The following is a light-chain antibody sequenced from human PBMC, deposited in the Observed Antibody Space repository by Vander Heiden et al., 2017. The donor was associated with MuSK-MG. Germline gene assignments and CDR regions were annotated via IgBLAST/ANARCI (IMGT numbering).Light chain of an antibody. CDR3: QKYNSAPYT. J-gene: IGKJ5*01. V-gene: IGKV1-27*01. CDR2: AAS. CDR1: PGIATF. Sequence: DIQMTPSPSSLSASVGDRVTLTCRARPGIATFLAWYQQRPGRAPTLLIYAASYLQSGVPSRFSGSRSGTDFTLTISSLQPEDVATYYCQKYNSAPYTFGQGTRLEIK.